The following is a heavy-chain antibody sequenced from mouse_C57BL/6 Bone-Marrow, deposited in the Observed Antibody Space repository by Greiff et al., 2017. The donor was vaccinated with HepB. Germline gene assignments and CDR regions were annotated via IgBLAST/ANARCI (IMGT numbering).Heavy chain of an antibody. J-gene: IGHJ3*01. CDR1: GYAFTNYL. Sequence: VQLQQSGAELVRPGTSVKVSCKASGYAFTNYLIEWVKQRPGQGLEWIGVINPGSGGTNYNEKFKGKATLTADKSSSTAYMQLSSLTSEDSAVYFCARHYSNLWFAYWGQGTLVTVSA. CDR2: INPGSGGT. D-gene: IGHD2-5*01. CDR3: ARHYSNLWFAY. V-gene: IGHV1-54*01.